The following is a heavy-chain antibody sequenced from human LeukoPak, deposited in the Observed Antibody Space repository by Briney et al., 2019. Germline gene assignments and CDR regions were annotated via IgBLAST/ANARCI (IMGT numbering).Heavy chain of an antibody. D-gene: IGHD2-8*02. J-gene: IGHJ4*02. Sequence: PGGSLRLSCAASGFTFSSYAMSWVRQAPGKGLEWVAVISYDGSNKYYADSVKGRFTISRDNSKNTLYLQMNSLRAEDTAVYYCARGVWSSDYWGQGTLVIVSS. V-gene: IGHV3-30*04. CDR3: ARGVWSSDY. CDR2: ISYDGSNK. CDR1: GFTFSSYA.